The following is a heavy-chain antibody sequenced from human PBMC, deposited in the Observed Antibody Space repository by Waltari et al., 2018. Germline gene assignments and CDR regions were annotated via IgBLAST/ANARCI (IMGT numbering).Heavy chain of an antibody. V-gene: IGHV4-39*07. Sequence: QLHLQESGPGLVKPSATLSLTCTVSSGAISSSGYYWGWTRQPPGKGLEWRGSIYYSGNTYYNQSLKNRVTISVDTAKNQFSLKVTSVTAADTAVYYCAKVWKNYRTDYWGQGTLVTVSS. CDR3: AKVWKNYRTDY. J-gene: IGHJ4*02. D-gene: IGHD3-16*02. CDR2: IYYSGNT. CDR1: SGAISSSGYY.